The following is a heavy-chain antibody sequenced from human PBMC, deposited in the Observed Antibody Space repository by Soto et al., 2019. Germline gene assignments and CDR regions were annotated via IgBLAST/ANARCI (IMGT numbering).Heavy chain of an antibody. CDR2: ISYDGSNK. Sequence: QVQLVESGGGVVQPGRSLRLSCAASGFTFSSYGMHWVRQAPGKGLEWVAVISYDGSNKYYADSVKGRFTISRDNSKNTMYLQMNSLRAEDTAVYYCARNYDSTAGGAFDIWGQGTMVTVSS. J-gene: IGHJ3*02. CDR3: ARNYDSTAGGAFDI. V-gene: IGHV3-30*03. CDR1: GFTFSSYG. D-gene: IGHD3-22*01.